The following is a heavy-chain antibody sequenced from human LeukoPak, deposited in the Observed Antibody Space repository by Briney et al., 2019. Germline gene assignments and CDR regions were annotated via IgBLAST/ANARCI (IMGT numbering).Heavy chain of an antibody. CDR2: INHSGST. V-gene: IGHV4-4*02. CDR1: GFTFSSYW. D-gene: IGHD6-13*01. J-gene: IGHJ3*02. CDR3: ARNSFLSSWDFDI. Sequence: PGGSLRLSCAASGFTFSSYWMSWVRQAPGKGLEWIGEINHSGSTNYNPSLKSRVTISVDKSKNQFSLKLSSVTAADTAVYYCARNSFLSSWDFDIWGQGTMVTVSS.